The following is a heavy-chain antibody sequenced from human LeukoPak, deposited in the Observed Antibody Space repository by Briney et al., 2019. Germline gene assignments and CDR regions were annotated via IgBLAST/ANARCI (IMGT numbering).Heavy chain of an antibody. D-gene: IGHD5-24*01. CDR2: ISGSGGST. J-gene: IGHJ4*02. Sequence: QAGGSLRLSCAASGFTFSSYAMSWVRQAPGKGLEWVSAISGSGGSTYYADSVKGRFTISRDNSKNTLYLQMNSLRAEDTAVYYCAKFPLRDGYRLYYFDYWGQGTLVTVSS. CDR3: AKFPLRDGYRLYYFDY. CDR1: GFTFSSYA. V-gene: IGHV3-23*01.